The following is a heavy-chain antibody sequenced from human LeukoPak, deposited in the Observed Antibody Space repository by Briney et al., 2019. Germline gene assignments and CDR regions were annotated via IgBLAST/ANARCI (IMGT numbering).Heavy chain of an antibody. CDR2: INCNSGVP. CDR3: AINKAGSSADY. J-gene: IGHJ4*02. D-gene: IGHD1-26*01. Sequence: ASVRVSCKASEYTFTDSGYYMHWVRQAPGQGLEWMGWINCNSGVPNYAQRFQGRFTMTRDTSINTGYMDLSRLKSDDMAVFYCAINKAGSSADYWGQGTLVTVST. CDR1: EYTFTDSGYY. V-gene: IGHV1-2*02.